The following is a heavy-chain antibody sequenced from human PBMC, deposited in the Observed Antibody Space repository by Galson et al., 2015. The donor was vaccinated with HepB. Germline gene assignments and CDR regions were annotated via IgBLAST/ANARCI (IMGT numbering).Heavy chain of an antibody. D-gene: IGHD5-12*01. V-gene: IGHV3-30*14. Sequence: SLRLSCAASGFTFSSYAMHWVRQAPGKGLEWVAVISYDGDNTYYADSLKGRFTISRDNSKNTLYLQMSGLRVEDTALYYCVKDGTATMTHLDYWGQGTLVTVSS. J-gene: IGHJ4*02. CDR3: VKDGTATMTHLDY. CDR1: GFTFSSYA. CDR2: ISYDGDNT.